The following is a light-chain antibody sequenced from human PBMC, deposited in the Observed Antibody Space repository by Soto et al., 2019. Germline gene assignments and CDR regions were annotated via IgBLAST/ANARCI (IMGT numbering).Light chain of an antibody. CDR3: QQYSTSPCT. CDR1: QSVLYTSNREHY. Sequence: EIVMTQSPDSLTVSLGERATINCKSSQSVLYTSNREHYLAWYQQTPGQPPKLLIYWASTRDSGVPDRFSGSGSGTDFTLTISSLQAEDVAVYYCQQYSTSPCTFGGGTKVEI. CDR2: WAS. V-gene: IGKV4-1*01. J-gene: IGKJ4*01.